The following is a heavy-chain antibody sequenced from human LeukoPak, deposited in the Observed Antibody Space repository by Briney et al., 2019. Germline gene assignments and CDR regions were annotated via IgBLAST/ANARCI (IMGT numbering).Heavy chain of an antibody. CDR2: IIPIFGTA. CDR1: GGTFSSYA. CDR3: ARVRQSYYYDSAWFDP. D-gene: IGHD3-22*01. V-gene: IGHV1-69*13. J-gene: IGHJ5*02. Sequence: SVKVSCKASGGTFSSYAISWVRQAPRQGLEWMGGIIPIFGTANYAQKFQGRVTITADESTSTAYMELSSLRSEDTAVYYCARVRQSYYYDSAWFDPWGQGTLVTVSS.